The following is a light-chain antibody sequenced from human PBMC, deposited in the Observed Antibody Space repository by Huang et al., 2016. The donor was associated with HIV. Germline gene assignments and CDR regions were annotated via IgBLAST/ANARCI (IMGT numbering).Light chain of an antibody. Sequence: ETVLTQSPGILSLSPGERATLSCRARQRVSTDYLAWYQQKPGQAPRLLIHGATVRATGIPDRFSGSGSGTDFTLTINRLEPEDFALYYCQQYGNSPLTFGGGTEVGIK. CDR3: QQYGNSPLT. CDR1: QRVSTDY. V-gene: IGKV3-20*01. CDR2: GAT. J-gene: IGKJ4*01.